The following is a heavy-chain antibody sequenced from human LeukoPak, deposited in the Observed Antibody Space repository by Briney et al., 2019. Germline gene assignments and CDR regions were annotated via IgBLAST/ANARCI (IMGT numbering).Heavy chain of an antibody. V-gene: IGHV4-34*01. CDR2: INQSGST. J-gene: IGHJ6*03. CDR3: ARGRNYYYYYCMDV. Sequence: SETLSLTCAVYGGSFSGYYWSWIRQPPGKGLEWIGEINQSGSTNYNPSLKSRVTISVDTSKNQFSLKLSSVTAADTAVYYCARGRNYYYYYCMDVWGKGTTVTVSS. CDR1: GGSFSGYY.